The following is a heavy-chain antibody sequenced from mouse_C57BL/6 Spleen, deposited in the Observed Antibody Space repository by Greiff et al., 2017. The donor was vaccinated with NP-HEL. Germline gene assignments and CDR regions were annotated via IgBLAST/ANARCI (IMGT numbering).Heavy chain of an antibody. V-gene: IGHV1-82*01. CDR3: ARGGQLLWFAY. CDR1: GYAFSSSW. D-gene: IGHD6-1*01. J-gene: IGHJ3*01. Sequence: QVQLQQSGPELVKPGASVKISCKASGYAFSSSWMNWVKQRPGKGLEWIGRIYPGDGDTNYNGKFKGKATLTADKSSSTAYMQLSSLTSEDSAVYFCARGGQLLWFAYWGQGTLVTVSA. CDR2: IYPGDGDT.